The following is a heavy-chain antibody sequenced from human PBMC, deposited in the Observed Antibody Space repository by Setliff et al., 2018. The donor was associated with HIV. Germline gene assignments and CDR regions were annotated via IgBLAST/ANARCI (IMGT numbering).Heavy chain of an antibody. D-gene: IGHD3-9*01. V-gene: IGHV1-2*06. J-gene: IGHJ4*02. CDR1: GYKFTGHH. CDR2: INPNMGDT. Sequence: GASVQVSCKASGYKFTGHHIQWMRQAPGQGLEWMGRINPNMGDTQYAQKFQGRIIMTRDTSINTVYMELSSLTSDDTALYYCARQDIPTGYYLFDYWGQGTQVTVSS. CDR3: ARQDIPTGYYLFDY.